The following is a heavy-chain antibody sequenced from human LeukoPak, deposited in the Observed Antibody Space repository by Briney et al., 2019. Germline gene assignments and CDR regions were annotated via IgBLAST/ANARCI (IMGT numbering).Heavy chain of an antibody. CDR1: GDSVSSSY. CDR2: IYYSGST. Sequence: SETLSLTCTVSGDSVSSSYWSWIRQPPGKGLEWIGHIYYSGSTNYNPSLKSRVTISVDTSKNQFSLNLSSVTAADTAVYYCARRGIAAAGYDYWGQGTLVTVSS. J-gene: IGHJ4*02. V-gene: IGHV4-59*08. CDR3: ARRGIAAAGYDY. D-gene: IGHD6-13*01.